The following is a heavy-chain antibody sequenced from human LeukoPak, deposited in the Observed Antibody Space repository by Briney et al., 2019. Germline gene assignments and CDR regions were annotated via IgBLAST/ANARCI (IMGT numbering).Heavy chain of an antibody. CDR2: INPSGGST. CDR1: GYTFTSYY. J-gene: IGHJ5*02. Sequence: ASVKVSCKASGYTFTSYYMHWVRQAPGQGLEWMGIINPSGGSTSYAQKFQGRVTMTRDTSTSTVYMELSSLRSEDTAVYYCARGVVVTPPCPYNWFDPWGQGTLVTVSS. CDR3: ARGVVVTPPCPYNWFDP. V-gene: IGHV1-46*01. D-gene: IGHD4-23*01.